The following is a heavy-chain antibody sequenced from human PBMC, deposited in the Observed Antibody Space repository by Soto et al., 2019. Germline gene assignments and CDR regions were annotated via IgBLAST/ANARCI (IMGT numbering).Heavy chain of an antibody. CDR1: GFTFSSYA. Sequence: GGSLRLSCAASGFTFSSYAMSWVRQAPGKGLEWVSAISGSGGSTYYADSVKGRFTISRDNSKNTLYLQMNSLRAEDTAVYYCAKSVDIVVVPAAMFDYWGQGTLVTVSS. D-gene: IGHD2-2*01. V-gene: IGHV3-23*01. CDR2: ISGSGGST. CDR3: AKSVDIVVVPAAMFDY. J-gene: IGHJ4*02.